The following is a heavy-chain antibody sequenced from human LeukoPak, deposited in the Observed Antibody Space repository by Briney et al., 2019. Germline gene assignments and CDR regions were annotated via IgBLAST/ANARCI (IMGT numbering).Heavy chain of an antibody. Sequence: SETLSLTCTVSGGSISSYYWSWIRQPAGKGLEWIGRIYTSGSTNYNPSLKSRVTMSVDTSKNHFSLKLSSVTAADTAVYYCARDCSGGSCSIGGMGIYFDYWGQGTLVTVSS. J-gene: IGHJ4*02. CDR1: GGSISSYY. D-gene: IGHD2-15*01. CDR3: ARDCSGGSCSIGGMGIYFDY. CDR2: IYTSGST. V-gene: IGHV4-4*07.